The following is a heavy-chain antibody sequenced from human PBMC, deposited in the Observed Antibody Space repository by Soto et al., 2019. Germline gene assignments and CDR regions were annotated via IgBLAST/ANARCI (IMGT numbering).Heavy chain of an antibody. J-gene: IGHJ5*02. CDR3: ARDLRGAAAGTSVRWFDP. CDR2: TYYRSKWYN. CDR1: GDSVSSNSAA. D-gene: IGHD6-13*01. V-gene: IGHV6-1*01. Sequence: PSQTLSLTCAISGDSVSSNSAAWNWIRQSPSRGLEWLGRTYYRSKWYNDYAVSVKSRITINPDTSKNQFSLQLNSVTPEDTAVYYCARDLRGAAAGTSVRWFDPWGQGTLVTVSS.